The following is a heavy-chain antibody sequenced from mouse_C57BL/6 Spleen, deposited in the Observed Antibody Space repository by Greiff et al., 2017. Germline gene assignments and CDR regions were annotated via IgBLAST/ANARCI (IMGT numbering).Heavy chain of an antibody. J-gene: IGHJ4*01. Sequence: QVQLQQPGAELVRPGSSVKLSCKASGYTFTSYWMHWVKQRPIQGLEWIGNIDPSDSETHYNQKFKDKATLTVDKSSSTAYMQLSSLTSEDSAVYYCAREGLSKGAMDYWGQGTSVTVSS. D-gene: IGHD2-5*01. CDR1: GYTFTSYW. CDR2: IDPSDSET. CDR3: AREGLSKGAMDY. V-gene: IGHV1-52*01.